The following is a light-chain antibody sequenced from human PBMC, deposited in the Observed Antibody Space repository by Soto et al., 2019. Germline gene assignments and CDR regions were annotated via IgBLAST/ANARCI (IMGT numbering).Light chain of an antibody. CDR1: SSDVGGYNY. V-gene: IGLV2-14*01. CDR2: DVS. CDR3: SSYTSSSPLV. Sequence: QSVLTQPASVSGSPGQSITISCTGTSSDVGGYNYVSWYQQHPGKAPKLMIYDVSNRPSGVSNRVSGSKSGNTASLTISGLQAEDEADYYCSSYTSSSPLVFGGGTQLTVL. J-gene: IGLJ2*01.